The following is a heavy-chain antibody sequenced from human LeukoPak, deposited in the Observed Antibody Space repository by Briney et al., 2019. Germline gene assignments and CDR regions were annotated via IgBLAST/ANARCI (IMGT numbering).Heavy chain of an antibody. CDR2: IYSVGST. Sequence: GGSLTLSCGPSVFTDSRYYMICVRQARGGGLEWVSVIYSVGSTYYADSVKGRFTISRDNAKNTLYLQMNSLRAEDTAVYYCARSYSSSSNWFDPWGQGTLVTVSS. J-gene: IGHJ5*02. CDR1: VFTDSRYY. CDR3: ARSYSSSSNWFDP. V-gene: IGHV3-53*01. D-gene: IGHD6-6*01.